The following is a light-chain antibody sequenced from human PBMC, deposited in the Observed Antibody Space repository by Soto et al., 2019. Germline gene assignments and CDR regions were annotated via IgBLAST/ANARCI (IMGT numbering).Light chain of an antibody. J-gene: IGLJ1*01. Sequence: QPVLTHPRSLTQAPGQRVTISCTGSVSNTVAPDDVHRYQPLQGTGHKLLSYGSTNRHSGAPGRFSGCKSGTSASLAITGLQAEDEADYYCQSYDSSLSGYVFGAGTKGTVL. V-gene: IGLV1-40*01. CDR3: QSYDSSLSGYV. CDR2: GST. CDR1: VSNTVAPDD.